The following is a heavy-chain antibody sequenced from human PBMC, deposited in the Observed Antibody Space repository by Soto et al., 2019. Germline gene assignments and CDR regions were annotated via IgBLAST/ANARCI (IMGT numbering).Heavy chain of an antibody. D-gene: IGHD2-15*01. CDR2: IYYSGST. V-gene: IGHV4-30-4*01. Sequence: QVQLQESGPGLVKPSQTLSLTCTVSGRSISSVNYYWSWIRQPPGKGLGWIGYIYYSGSTYYNPSLRKRVTIEVDTSKNQFSLHLSSVTAAATAVYYCARYGSGECNRGSCYSHFDYWGQGTLVTVSS. CDR3: ARYGSGECNRGSCYSHFDY. J-gene: IGHJ4*02. CDR1: GRSISSVNYY.